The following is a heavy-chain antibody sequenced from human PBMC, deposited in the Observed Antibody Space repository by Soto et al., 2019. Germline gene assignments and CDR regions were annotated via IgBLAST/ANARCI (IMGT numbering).Heavy chain of an antibody. CDR2: ISYDGSNK. CDR3: AKDDSGVLRYFDWLLGGWFDP. D-gene: IGHD3-9*01. Sequence: QVQLVESGGGVVQPGRSLRLSCAASGFTFSSYGMHWVRQAPGKGLEWVAVISYDGSNKYYADSVKGRFTISRDNSKKTLYLQMKSLRAEDTAVYYCAKDDSGVLRYFDWLLGGWFDPWGQGTLVTVSS. V-gene: IGHV3-30*18. CDR1: GFTFSSYG. J-gene: IGHJ5*02.